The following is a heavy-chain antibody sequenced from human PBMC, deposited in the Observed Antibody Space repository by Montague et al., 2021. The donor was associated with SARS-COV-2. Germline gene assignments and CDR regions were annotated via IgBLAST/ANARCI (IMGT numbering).Heavy chain of an antibody. Sequence: CAISGDSVSVISVTWRWIRQTPSIGLEGLVRTYYRSRWSNDYAVSVRSRIIINPDTSTNQFSLQLSSVTPEHTAVYFCARERWAVGVSFDYWGQGTLVTVSS. CDR2: TYYRSRWSN. V-gene: IGHV6-1*01. J-gene: IGHJ4*02. CDR1: GDSVSVISVT. CDR3: ARERWAVGVSFDY. D-gene: IGHD1-26*01.